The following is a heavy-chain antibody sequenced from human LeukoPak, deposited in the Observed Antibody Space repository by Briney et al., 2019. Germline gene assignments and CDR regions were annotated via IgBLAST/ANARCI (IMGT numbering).Heavy chain of an antibody. CDR2: INAGNGNT. CDR1: GYTFAKYA. V-gene: IGHV1-3*01. D-gene: IGHD2-2*01. Sequence: GASVKVSCTASGYTFAKYAIHWVRQAPGQRLEWMGWINAGNGNTRYSQKFQGGVTITRDTSASTAYRELSSLRSEDTAVYYCARSILVVPVASHYNYGVDVWGQGTTVTGSS. J-gene: IGHJ6*02. CDR3: ARSILVVPVASHYNYGVDV.